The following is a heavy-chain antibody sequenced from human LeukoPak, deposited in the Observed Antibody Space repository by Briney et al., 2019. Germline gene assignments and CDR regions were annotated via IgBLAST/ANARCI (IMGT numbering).Heavy chain of an antibody. J-gene: IGHJ4*02. CDR1: GLTFSSYA. Sequence: GGSLRLSCAASGLTFSSYAMSWVRQAPGKGLEWVSTISGGGGNTFYADSVKGRFTISRDNSQNTVYLQMSSLRAEDTAVYYCAKGGRTFYGLFDYWGQGTLVTVSS. D-gene: IGHD2/OR15-2a*01. V-gene: IGHV3-23*01. CDR3: AKGGRTFYGLFDY. CDR2: ISGGGGNT.